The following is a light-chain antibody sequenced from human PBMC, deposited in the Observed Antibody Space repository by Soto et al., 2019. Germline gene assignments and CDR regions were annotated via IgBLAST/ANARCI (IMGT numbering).Light chain of an antibody. CDR1: QSVSSTY. CDR3: QQFGSSVT. CDR2: RTS. Sequence: EIMLTQSPGPLSLSPGERATLSSRASQSVSSTYLAWYQKTPGQAPRLLIYRTSTRATGIPDRFSGSGSGTDFTLTISRLEPEDFAVYYCQQFGSSVTFGQGTRLEI. V-gene: IGKV3-20*01. J-gene: IGKJ5*01.